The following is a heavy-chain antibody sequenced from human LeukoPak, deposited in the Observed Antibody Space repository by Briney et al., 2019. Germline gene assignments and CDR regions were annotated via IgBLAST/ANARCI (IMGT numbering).Heavy chain of an antibody. D-gene: IGHD1-26*01. CDR1: GFTFSSYS. CDR2: ISSSSSTI. J-gene: IGHJ4*02. CDR3: ARDWRGSYFY. Sequence: PGGSLRLSCAASGFTFSSYSMKWVRQAPGKGLEWVSYISSSSSTIYYADSVKGRFTISRDNAKNSLYLQMNSLRAEDTAVYYCARDWRGSYFYWGQGTLVTVSS. V-gene: IGHV3-48*01.